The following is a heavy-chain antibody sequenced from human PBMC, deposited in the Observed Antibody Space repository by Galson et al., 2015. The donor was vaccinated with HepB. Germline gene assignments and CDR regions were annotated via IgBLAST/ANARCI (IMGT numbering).Heavy chain of an antibody. Sequence: SLRLSCAASGFAFSSYAMHWVRQAPGKGLEWVAVISYDGSNKYYADSVKGRFTISRDNSKNTLYLQMNSLRAEDTAVYYCARPSGYCSSTSCYVGVESDAFDIWGQGTMVTVSS. CDR3: ARPSGYCSSTSCYVGVESDAFDI. CDR1: GFAFSSYA. CDR2: ISYDGSNK. V-gene: IGHV3-30-3*01. J-gene: IGHJ3*02. D-gene: IGHD2-2*01.